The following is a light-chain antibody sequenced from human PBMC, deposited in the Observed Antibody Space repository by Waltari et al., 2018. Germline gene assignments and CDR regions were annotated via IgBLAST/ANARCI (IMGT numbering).Light chain of an antibody. CDR1: QSVSNN. CDR2: DVS. V-gene: IGKV3-11*01. J-gene: IGKJ4*01. Sequence: EIVLTQSPATLSLSPGERATLSCRDSQSVSNNLAWYQQKPGQAPRLLIYDVSRRATGSPASISARGAGTDFTLTISSLEPEDSAVYYCQQRTSWPPGLSFGGGTNVEIK. CDR3: QQRTSWPPGLS.